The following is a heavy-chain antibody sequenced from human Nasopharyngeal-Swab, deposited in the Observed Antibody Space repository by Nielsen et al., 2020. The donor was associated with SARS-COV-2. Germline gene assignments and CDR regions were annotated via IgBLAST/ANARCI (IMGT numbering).Heavy chain of an antibody. Sequence: GESLEISWAASGFTFSSCAMHWVRQAPGKGLEWVAVISYDGSNKYYADSVKGRFTISRDNSKNTLYLQMNSLRAEDTAVYYCARDYTAMLYYYYYMDVWGKGTTVTVSS. CDR3: ARDYTAMLYYYYYMDV. V-gene: IGHV3-30-3*01. CDR2: ISYDGSNK. D-gene: IGHD5-18*01. J-gene: IGHJ6*03. CDR1: GFTFSSCA.